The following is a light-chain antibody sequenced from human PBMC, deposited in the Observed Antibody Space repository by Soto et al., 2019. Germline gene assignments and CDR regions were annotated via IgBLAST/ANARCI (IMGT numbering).Light chain of an antibody. Sequence: EIVMTQSPATLSVSPGERATLSCRAGKSISSNLAWYQLKPGQAPRLLIYGASTRATGIPARFSGSGSGTEFTLTITSLQPEDFAVYYCQQRSNGITFGGGTKVDI. J-gene: IGKJ4*01. CDR1: KSISSN. CDR2: GAS. V-gene: IGKV3-15*01. CDR3: QQRSNGIT.